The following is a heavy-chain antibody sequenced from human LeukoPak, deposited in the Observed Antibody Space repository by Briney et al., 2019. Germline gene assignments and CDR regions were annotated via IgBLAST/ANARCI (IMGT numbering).Heavy chain of an antibody. CDR1: GFTFSTYG. D-gene: IGHD2-2*03. V-gene: IGHV3-33*06. CDR2: IWFDGNNK. CDR3: AKDGGGYCASSSCAGSWFDP. J-gene: IGHJ5*02. Sequence: PGRSLRLSCAASGFTFSTYGMHWVRQAPGKGLEWVALIWFDGNNKYYADSVKGRFTISRDNSKNTLYLQMNSLRVEDTAVYYCAKDGGGYCASSSCAGSWFDPWGQGTLVTVSS.